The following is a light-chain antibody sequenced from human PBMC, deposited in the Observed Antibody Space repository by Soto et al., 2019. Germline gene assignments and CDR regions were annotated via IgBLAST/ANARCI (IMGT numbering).Light chain of an antibody. V-gene: IGKV3-20*01. Sequence: TVLAHSPGTLSLSPGERATLSCRASQNVSSNLLVWYQQHPGQAPRLLIYGASSRATGIPARFSGSGSGTDFTLTISRLEPEDFAVYYCQQYGSSSWTFGQGTKVDIK. J-gene: IGKJ1*01. CDR2: GAS. CDR3: QQYGSSSWT. CDR1: QNVSSNL.